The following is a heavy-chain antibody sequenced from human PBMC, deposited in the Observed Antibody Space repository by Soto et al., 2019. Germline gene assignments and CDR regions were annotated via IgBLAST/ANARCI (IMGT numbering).Heavy chain of an antibody. V-gene: IGHV3-23*01. D-gene: IGHD4-17*01. CDR3: AKDPNGDYIGAFDD. CDR1: GFAFSNYA. J-gene: IGHJ4*02. CDR2: ISRSSSVI. Sequence: EVQLLESGGDLVQPGGSLRLSCAASGFAFSNYAVTRVRQAPGKGLEWVSSISRSSSVIYYADSVRGRFFISRDNSKSMLYLQMNSLRAEDTARYYCAKDPNGDYIGAFDDWGQGTLVTVSS.